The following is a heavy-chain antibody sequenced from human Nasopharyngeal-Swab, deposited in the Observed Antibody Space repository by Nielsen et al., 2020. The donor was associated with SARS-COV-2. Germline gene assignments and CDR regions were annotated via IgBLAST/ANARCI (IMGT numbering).Heavy chain of an antibody. CDR3: ATSKGDFWSGYYTYYYFDY. CDR2: ISGSGGST. Sequence: GESLKISCAASGFTFSSNAMSWVRQAPGKGLEWVSAISGSGGSTYYADSVKGRFTISRDNSKNTLYLQMNSLRAEDTAVYYCATSKGDFWSGYYTYYYFDYWGQGTLVTVSS. V-gene: IGHV3-23*01. CDR1: GFTFSSNA. J-gene: IGHJ4*02. D-gene: IGHD3-3*01.